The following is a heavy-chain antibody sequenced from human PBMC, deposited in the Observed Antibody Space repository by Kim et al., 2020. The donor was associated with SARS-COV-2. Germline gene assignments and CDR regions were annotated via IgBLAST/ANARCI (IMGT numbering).Heavy chain of an antibody. V-gene: IGHV3-23*01. D-gene: IGHD3-10*01. CDR1: GFTFSSYA. J-gene: IGHJ4*02. CDR2: ISGSGGST. CDR3: AKDISRLVRGVFDY. Sequence: GGSLRLSCAASGFTFSSYAMNWVRQAPGKGLEWVSAISGSGGSTYYADSVRGRFTISRDNSKNTLYLQMNSLRAEDTAVYSCAKDISRLVRGVFDYWGQGTLVTVSS.